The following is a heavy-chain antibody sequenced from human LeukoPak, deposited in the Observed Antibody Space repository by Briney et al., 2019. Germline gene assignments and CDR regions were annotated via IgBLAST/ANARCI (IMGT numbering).Heavy chain of an antibody. CDR2: ISWNSIGI. D-gene: IGHD3-10*01. V-gene: IGHV3-9*01. CDR1: GFTLDDYA. CDR3: VGAMVRGVSNIYYYYYMDV. Sequence: GGSLRLSCAAFGFTLDDYAMHWVRHVPGKGLEWVSGISWNSIGIGYADSVKGRFTISRDNARNSLFLQMNNLSPEDTALYYCVGAMVRGVSNIYYYYYMDVWGKGTTVTVSS. J-gene: IGHJ6*03.